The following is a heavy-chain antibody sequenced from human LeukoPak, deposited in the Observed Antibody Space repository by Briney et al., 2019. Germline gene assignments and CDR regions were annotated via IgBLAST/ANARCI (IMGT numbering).Heavy chain of an antibody. CDR3: AREKLLWFGELSGNYMDV. CDR2: IYHSGST. Sequence: SETLSLTCTVSGYSISSGYYWGWIRQPPGKGLEWIGSIYHSGSTYYNPSLKSRVTISVDTSKNQFSLKLSSVTAADTAVYYCAREKLLWFGELSGNYMDVWGKGTTVTVSS. D-gene: IGHD3-10*01. CDR1: GYSISSGYY. V-gene: IGHV4-38-2*02. J-gene: IGHJ6*03.